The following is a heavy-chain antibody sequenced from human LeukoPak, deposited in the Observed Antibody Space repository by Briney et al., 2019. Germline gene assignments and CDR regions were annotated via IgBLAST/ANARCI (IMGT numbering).Heavy chain of an antibody. V-gene: IGHV3-9*03. CDR1: GFTFDDYA. J-gene: IGHJ4*02. D-gene: IGHD4-17*01. CDR3: AREREPVTTEFDY. Sequence: GGSLRLSCAASGFTFDDYAMHWVRQAPGTGLEWVSGISWNSGSIDYADSVKGRFTISRDNAKNSLYLQMNSLRAEDMALYYCAREREPVTTEFDYWGQGTLVTVSS. CDR2: ISWNSGSI.